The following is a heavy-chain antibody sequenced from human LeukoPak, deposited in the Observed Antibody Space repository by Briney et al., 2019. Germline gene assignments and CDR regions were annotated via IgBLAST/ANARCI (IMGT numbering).Heavy chain of an antibody. V-gene: IGHV1-2*02. CDR3: ARSSHIVVVPAAGGGFDY. J-gene: IGHJ4*02. CDR1: GYTFTGYY. Sequence: ASVKVSCKASGYTFTGYYMHWVRQAPGQGLEWMGWINPNSGGTNYAQKFQGRVTMTRDTSISTAYMELSRLRSDDTAVYYCARSSHIVVVPAAGGGFDYWGQGTLVTVSS. CDR2: INPNSGGT. D-gene: IGHD2-2*01.